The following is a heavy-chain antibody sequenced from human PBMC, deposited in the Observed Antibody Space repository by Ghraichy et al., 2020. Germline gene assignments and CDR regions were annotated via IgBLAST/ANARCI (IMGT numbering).Heavy chain of an antibody. CDR3: FSGFTDPYYFDF. CDR2: FYYGGNT. V-gene: IGHV4-39*01. CDR1: GGFISTSNYY. J-gene: IGHJ4*02. Sequence: SETLSLTCSVSGGFISTSNYYWGWIRQPPGKGLEWIGSFYYGGNTYYNPSLKSRVTISVDTSKNQVSLRLTSVTATETAVYYCFSGFTDPYYFDFWGQGTLVTVSS. D-gene: IGHD2/OR15-2a*01.